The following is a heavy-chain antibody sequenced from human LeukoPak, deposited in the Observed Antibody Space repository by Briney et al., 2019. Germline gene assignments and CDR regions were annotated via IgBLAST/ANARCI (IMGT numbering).Heavy chain of an antibody. CDR1: GFTFSSYG. J-gene: IGHJ4*02. Sequence: GRSLRLSCAASGFTFSSYGMHWVRQAPGKGREGVAVISYEGSNKYYADSVKARFTVSRDNAKNSVSLQMNSLRAEDTAMYYCVRDRRYCGSTSCIGEFDYWGQGTLVTVSS. CDR2: ISYEGSNK. D-gene: IGHD2-2*01. CDR3: VRDRRYCGSTSCIGEFDY. V-gene: IGHV3-30*03.